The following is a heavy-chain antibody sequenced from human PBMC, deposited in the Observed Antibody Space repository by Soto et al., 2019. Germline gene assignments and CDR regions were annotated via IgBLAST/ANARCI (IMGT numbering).Heavy chain of an antibody. CDR2: ISYDGSNK. Sequence: VQLLESGGGLVQPGGSLRLSCAASGFTFSSYSMSWVRQAPGKGLEWVAVISYDGSNKYYADSVKGRFTISRDNSKNTLYLQMNSLRAEDTAVYYCARDGSGSYLDYWGQGTLVTVSS. V-gene: IGHV3-30-3*01. D-gene: IGHD1-26*01. J-gene: IGHJ4*02. CDR3: ARDGSGSYLDY. CDR1: GFTFSSYS.